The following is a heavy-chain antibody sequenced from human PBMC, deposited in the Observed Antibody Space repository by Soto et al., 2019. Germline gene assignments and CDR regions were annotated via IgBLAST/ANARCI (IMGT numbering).Heavy chain of an antibody. CDR3: VRDGTKTLRDWFDP. Sequence: SETLSLSCTVSGASICVFYWSWIRKSAGKGLEWIGRIYATGTTDYNPSLKSRVMMSVDTSKKQFSLKLRSVTAADTAVYYCVRDGTKTLRDWFDPWGQGISVPVSS. V-gene: IGHV4-4*07. CDR2: IYATGTT. J-gene: IGHJ5*02. CDR1: GASICVFY. D-gene: IGHD1-1*01.